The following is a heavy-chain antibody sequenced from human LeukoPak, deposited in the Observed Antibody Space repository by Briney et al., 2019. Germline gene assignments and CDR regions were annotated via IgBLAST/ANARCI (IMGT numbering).Heavy chain of an antibody. CDR3: ARESYSTRDFDY. D-gene: IGHD2/OR15-2a*01. V-gene: IGHV3-23*01. CDR2: ISGSGGST. Sequence: GGSLRLSCAASGFTFSSYAMSWVRQAPGKGLEWVSAISGSGGSTYYADSVKGRFTISRDNAKNSLYLQMNSLRAEDTAVYYCARESYSTRDFDYWGQGTLVTVSS. CDR1: GFTFSSYA. J-gene: IGHJ4*02.